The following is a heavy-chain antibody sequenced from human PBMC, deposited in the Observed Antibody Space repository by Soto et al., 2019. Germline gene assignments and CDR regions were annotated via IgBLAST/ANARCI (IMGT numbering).Heavy chain of an antibody. V-gene: IGHV4-31*03. J-gene: IGHJ5*02. CDR1: GGSITRGGYY. Sequence: QVQLQESGPGLVTPSAPLSLTCTVSGGSITRGGYYWSWIRQHPGKGLEWIGYIYNSGTTYYNPSLKSRVTISVDTSKNQFSLKLTSVTAADTAVYYCARDPAPWGQGTLVTVSS. CDR2: IYNSGTT. CDR3: ARDPAP.